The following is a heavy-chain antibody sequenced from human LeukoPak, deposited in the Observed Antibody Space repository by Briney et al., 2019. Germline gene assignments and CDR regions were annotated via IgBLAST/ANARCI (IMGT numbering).Heavy chain of an antibody. V-gene: IGHV4-38-2*02. D-gene: IGHD4-17*01. J-gene: IGHJ6*03. Sequence: SETLSLTCTVSGYSISSGYYWGWIRQPPGKGLEWIGSIYHSGSTYYNPSPKSRVTISVDTSKNQFSLKLSSVTAADTAVYYCARGVTTRYYYYYYYMDVWGKGTTVTVSS. CDR3: ARGVTTRYYYYYYYMDV. CDR2: IYHSGST. CDR1: GYSISSGYY.